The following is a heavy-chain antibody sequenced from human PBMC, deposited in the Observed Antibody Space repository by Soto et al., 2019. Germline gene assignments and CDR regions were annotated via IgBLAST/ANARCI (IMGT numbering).Heavy chain of an antibody. CDR3: ASFGRYCSSTSCYQLDY. D-gene: IGHD2-2*01. Sequence: PSETLSLTCTVSGGSISSSSYYWGWIRQPPGKGLEWIGSIYYSGSAYYNPSLKSRVTISVDTSKNQFSLKLSSVTAADTAVYYCASFGRYCSSTSCYQLDYWGQGTLVTVSS. CDR2: IYYSGSA. V-gene: IGHV4-39*01. J-gene: IGHJ4*02. CDR1: GGSISSSSYY.